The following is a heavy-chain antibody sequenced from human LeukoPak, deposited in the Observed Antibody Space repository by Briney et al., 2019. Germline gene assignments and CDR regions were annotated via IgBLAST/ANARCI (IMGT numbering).Heavy chain of an antibody. CDR2: ISPSGGTT. CDR1: AFTFSSYA. Sequence: GGSLRLSCAASAFTFSSYAMSWVRQAPGKGLEWVSAISPSGGTTYYADSVRGRFTISRDNSKNTLYLQMNSLRTEDTAVYYCARAYDWNYVYWGQGTLVTVSS. CDR3: ARAYDWNYVY. V-gene: IGHV3-23*01. D-gene: IGHD1-7*01. J-gene: IGHJ4*02.